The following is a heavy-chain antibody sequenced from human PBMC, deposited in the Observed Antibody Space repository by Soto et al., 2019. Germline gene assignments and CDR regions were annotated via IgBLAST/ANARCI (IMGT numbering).Heavy chain of an antibody. CDR3: ARGRLLPAVNFDY. D-gene: IGHD3-22*01. V-gene: IGHV4-30-2*01. Sequence: SGSLSLTCAVSGDSISSGGFSWGWIRRPPGKGLEGIGCIYHSGSASSNPSLKSRVTISVDGSKNHFSLQLSSVTAADTAVYYCARGRLLPAVNFDYWVQGALVTVSS. CDR2: IYHSGSA. CDR1: GDSISSGGFS. J-gene: IGHJ4*02.